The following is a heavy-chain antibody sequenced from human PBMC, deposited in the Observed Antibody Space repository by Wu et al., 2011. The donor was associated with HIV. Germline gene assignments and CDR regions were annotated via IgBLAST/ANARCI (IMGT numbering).Heavy chain of an antibody. CDR1: GGTFSSFA. V-gene: IGHV1-69*14. Sequence: QVQLVQSGAEVKKPGSSVKVSCKASGGTFSSFAISWVRQAPGQGLEWVGGFIPLFGTANYAQKFQGRLTITADKSTSTAYMELNSLRSEDTAMYYCARDFGGDGDSWGQGTLVTVSS. D-gene: IGHD2-21*01. CDR3: ARDFGGDGDS. CDR2: FIPLFGTA. J-gene: IGHJ4*02.